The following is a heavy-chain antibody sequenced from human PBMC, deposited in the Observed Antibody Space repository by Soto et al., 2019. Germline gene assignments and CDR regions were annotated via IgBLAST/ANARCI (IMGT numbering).Heavy chain of an antibody. CDR3: SKGPRGYGGDDAFDI. CDR1: GFTFADSS. D-gene: IGHD5-12*01. Sequence: EVQLVESGGGLAQPGRSLRLSCAASGFTFADSSMYLVRPAPGKGLEWVSVIGWNNDKIGYADSVKGRCTISRENAKSYLYLQMHSLRAEDTDLYYCSKGPRGYGGDDAFDIWGQGTMVIVSP. J-gene: IGHJ3*02. V-gene: IGHV3-9*01. CDR2: IGWNNDKI.